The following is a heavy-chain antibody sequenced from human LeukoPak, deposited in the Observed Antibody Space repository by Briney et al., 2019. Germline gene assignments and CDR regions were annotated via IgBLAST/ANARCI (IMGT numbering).Heavy chain of an antibody. D-gene: IGHD5-18*01. CDR2: INPNSGGT. CDR1: GYTFTGYY. CDR3: ARDRGYSYGSVYYFDY. J-gene: IGHJ4*02. Sequence: ASVKVSCKASGYTFTGYYMHWVRQAPGQGLEWMGWINPNSGGTNYAQKFQGRVTMTRDTSISTAYMELSRLRSDDTAVYYRARDRGYSYGSVYYFDYWGQGTLVTVSS. V-gene: IGHV1-2*02.